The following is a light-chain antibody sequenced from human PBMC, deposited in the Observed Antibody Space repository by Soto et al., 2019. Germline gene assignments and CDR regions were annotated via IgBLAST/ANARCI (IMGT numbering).Light chain of an antibody. CDR3: QQRSNWPRT. CDR1: QSVSSY. CDR2: DAS. Sequence: EIVLTQSPATLSLSPGERATLSCRASQSVSSYLAWYQQKPGQAPRLLIYDASNRATGIPARFSGSWSGTDFTLTISSLEPEDFAVYYCQQRSNWPRTFGQGTKVDI. J-gene: IGKJ1*01. V-gene: IGKV3-11*01.